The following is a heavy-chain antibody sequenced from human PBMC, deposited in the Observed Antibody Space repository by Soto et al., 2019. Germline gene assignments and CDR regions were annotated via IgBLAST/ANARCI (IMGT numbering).Heavy chain of an antibody. J-gene: IGHJ6*02. V-gene: IGHV4-39*01. CDR2: MLYSGLT. D-gene: IGHD2-15*01. CDR3: APLSVSLSGPYGIHV. CDR1: AYSVSSSDYY. Sequence: PSETLSLTCSLSAYSVSSSDYYWAWIRQPPGKGLEWIGSMLYSGLTYYNPSLKSRVTLSVDTSKNQFSVRLNSVTASDTAVYYCAPLSVSLSGPYGIHVWGQGTTVTVSS.